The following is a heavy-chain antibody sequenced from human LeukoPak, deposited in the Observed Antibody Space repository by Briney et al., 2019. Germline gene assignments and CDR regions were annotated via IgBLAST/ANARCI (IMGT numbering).Heavy chain of an antibody. V-gene: IGHV3-74*01. CDR2: INTDGSNT. CDR3: ARDQSIAGPTTADY. Sequence: GGSLRLSCAASGFTFSRFWMHWVRQAPGKGLVWVSRINTDGSNTIYADSVKGRFTISRDNAKNTLYLQMNSLRAEDTAVYYCARDQSIAGPTTADYWGQGILVTVSS. CDR1: GFTFSRFW. J-gene: IGHJ4*02. D-gene: IGHD1-26*01.